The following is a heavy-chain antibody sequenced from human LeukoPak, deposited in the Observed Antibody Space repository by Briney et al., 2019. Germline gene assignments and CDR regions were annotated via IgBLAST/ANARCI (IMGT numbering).Heavy chain of an antibody. CDR2: ISYSGST. D-gene: IGHD2-2*01. Sequence: SQTLSLTCTVSGGSISSGGYYWSWIRQHPGRGLEWIGYISYSGSTYYNPSLKSRVTISVDTSRNQFSLKLSSVTAADTAVYYCARDLGYCTSTSCRYFDFWGQGTLVTVSS. CDR3: ARDLGYCTSTSCRYFDF. J-gene: IGHJ4*02. V-gene: IGHV4-31*03. CDR1: GGSISSGGYY.